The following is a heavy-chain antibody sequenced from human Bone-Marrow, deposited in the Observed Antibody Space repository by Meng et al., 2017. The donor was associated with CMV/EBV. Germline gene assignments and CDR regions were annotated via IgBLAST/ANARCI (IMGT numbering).Heavy chain of an antibody. Sequence: GGSLRLSCAASGFTFSDYYMTWIRQAPGKGLEWVSYISSSGSITKYLDSLKGRFTISRDNAKNSLFLQMNSLTVEDTAVYYCARDSSAVHNWLDSWGQGTLVTVSS. CDR3: ARDSSAVHNWLDS. V-gene: IGHV3-11*04. D-gene: IGHD1-26*01. CDR2: ISSSGSIT. J-gene: IGHJ5*01. CDR1: GFTFSDYY.